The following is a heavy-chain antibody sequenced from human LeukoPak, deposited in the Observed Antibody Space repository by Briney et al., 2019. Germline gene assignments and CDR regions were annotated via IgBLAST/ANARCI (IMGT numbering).Heavy chain of an antibody. J-gene: IGHJ4*02. V-gene: IGHV1-69*04. D-gene: IGHD4-11*01. CDR1: VGTFSSYP. CDR3: ARERGYSNYVIDY. CDR2: IIPLLGIA. Sequence: GSSVRVSCKASVGTFSSYPISWVRQAPGQGLDWMGRIIPLLGIANYAQKCQGRVTITADKSTSTAYMELSSLRSEDTAVYYCARERGYSNYVIDYWGQGTLVTVSS.